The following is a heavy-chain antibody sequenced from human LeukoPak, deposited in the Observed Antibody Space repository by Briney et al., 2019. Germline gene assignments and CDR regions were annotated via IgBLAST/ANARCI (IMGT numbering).Heavy chain of an antibody. CDR1: GGSISSGNYY. CDR2: IYYSGNT. D-gene: IGHD3-10*01. Sequence: SDTLSLTCTVSGGSISSGNYYWSWIRQPPGKGLVWIGYIYYSGNTYYNPSLKSRVTISGGTSKTQFSLKLSSVSAADTAVYYCARSIRGYYFDYWGQGTLVTISS. CDR3: ARSIRGYYFDY. J-gene: IGHJ4*02. V-gene: IGHV4-30-4*02.